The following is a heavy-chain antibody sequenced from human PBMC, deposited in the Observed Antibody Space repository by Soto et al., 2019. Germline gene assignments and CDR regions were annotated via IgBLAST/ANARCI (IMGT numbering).Heavy chain of an antibody. D-gene: IGHD2-21*02. CDR2: IWYDGSNK. CDR3: ARDYCGGDCYLFDY. J-gene: IGHJ4*02. V-gene: IGHV3-33*01. Sequence: PGGSLRLSCAASGFTFSSYGMHWVRQAPGKGLEWVAVIWYDGSNKYYADSVKGRFTISRDNSKNTLYLQMNSLRAEDTAVYYCARDYCGGDCYLFDYWGQGTLVTV. CDR1: GFTFSSYG.